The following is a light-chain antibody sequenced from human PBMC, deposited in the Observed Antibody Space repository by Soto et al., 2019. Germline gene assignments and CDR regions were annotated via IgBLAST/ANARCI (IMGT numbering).Light chain of an antibody. Sequence: DIQVTQYPSSLSASIGDRGTITCQARQTVNTYLHWYQQKPGKAPKLLIYAASNLQSGVPSRFSGSGSGTNFTLSLNSLQPEDFATYYCQQGDSNPWTFGQGTNVAIK. J-gene: IGKJ1*01. CDR1: QTVNTY. CDR2: AAS. CDR3: QQGDSNPWT. V-gene: IGKV1-39*01.